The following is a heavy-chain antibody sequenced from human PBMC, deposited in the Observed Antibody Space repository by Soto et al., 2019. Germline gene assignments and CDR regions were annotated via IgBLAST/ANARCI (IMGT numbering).Heavy chain of an antibody. Sequence: GGSLRLSCAASGLNLSHPWMTWVRQASGKGLEWVGRIKSKPDGETADYAAPVKGRFTISRDDEKNTVYLQRNSLKTEDTDVYYCTTGIYYDILTGYHNVAYWGQGTLVTVSS. CDR2: IKSKPDGETA. J-gene: IGHJ4*02. CDR3: TTGIYYDILTGYHNVAY. CDR1: GLNLSHPW. V-gene: IGHV3-15*01. D-gene: IGHD3-9*01.